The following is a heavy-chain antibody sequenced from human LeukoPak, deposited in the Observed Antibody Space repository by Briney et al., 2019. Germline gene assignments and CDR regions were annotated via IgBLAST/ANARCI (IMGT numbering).Heavy chain of an antibody. J-gene: IGHJ4*02. D-gene: IGHD6-19*01. V-gene: IGHV4-61*08. Sequence: SQTLSLTCTVSGGSISSGDYYWSWIRQPPGKGLEWIGYIYYSGSTNYNPSLKSRVTISVDTSKNQFSLKLSSVTAADTAVYYCARHAGSIAVADFDYWGQGTLVTVSS. CDR1: GGSISSGDYY. CDR3: ARHAGSIAVADFDY. CDR2: IYYSGST.